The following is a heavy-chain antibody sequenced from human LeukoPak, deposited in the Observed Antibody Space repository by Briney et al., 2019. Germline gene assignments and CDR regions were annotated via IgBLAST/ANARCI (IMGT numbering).Heavy chain of an antibody. CDR2: IRYDGSNK. V-gene: IGHV3-30*02. CDR3: ARGGITMIVVVHWDY. Sequence: GGSLRLSCAASGFTFSSYGMHWVRQAPGKGLEWVAFIRYDGSNKYYADSVKGRFTISRDNAKNSLYLQMNSLRAEDTAVYYCARGGITMIVVVHWDYWGQGTLVTVSS. D-gene: IGHD3-22*01. CDR1: GFTFSSYG. J-gene: IGHJ4*02.